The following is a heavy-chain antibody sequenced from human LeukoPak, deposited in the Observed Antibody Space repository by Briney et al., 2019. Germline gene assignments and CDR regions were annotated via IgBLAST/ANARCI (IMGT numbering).Heavy chain of an antibody. CDR3: AKTKTPLYDSSGYYFSEFGY. J-gene: IGHJ4*02. D-gene: IGHD3-22*01. CDR1: GFPFSSYW. V-gene: IGHV3-7*03. Sequence: GGSLRLSCVASGFPFSSYWMTWVRQAPGKGLEWVANIKQDGSKKSYVDSVKGRFTISRDNSKNTLYLQMSSLRAEDTAVYYCAKTKTPLYDSSGYYFSEFGYWGQGTLVTVSS. CDR2: IKQDGSKK.